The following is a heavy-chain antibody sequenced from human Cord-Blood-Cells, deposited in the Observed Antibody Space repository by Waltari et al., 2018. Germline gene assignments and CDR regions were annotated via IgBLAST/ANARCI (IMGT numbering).Heavy chain of an antibody. D-gene: IGHD3-16*02. Sequence: QVQLVQSGAEVKKPGASVKVSCKVSGYTLTELSMHWVRQAPGKGLEWMGGCDPEDGETIYAPKFQGRVTMTEDTSTDTAYMELSSLRSEDTAVYYCATSLPYDYIWGSYRHGFDYWGQGTLVTVSS. CDR2: CDPEDGET. V-gene: IGHV1-24*01. J-gene: IGHJ4*02. CDR1: GYTLTELS. CDR3: ATSLPYDYIWGSYRHGFDY.